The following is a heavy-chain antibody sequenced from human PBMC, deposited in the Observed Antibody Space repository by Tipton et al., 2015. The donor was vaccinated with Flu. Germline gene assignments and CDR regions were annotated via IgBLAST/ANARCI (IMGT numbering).Heavy chain of an antibody. CDR1: GGSISSHY. D-gene: IGHD2-15*01. J-gene: IGHJ4*02. Sequence: LRLSCTVSGGSISSHYWSWIRQPPGKGLEWIGYIYFTGSTNYNPSLKSRVTISVDMSKNQFSLKLTSVTAADTAVYYCARGGGSPPYWGQGTLVTVSS. V-gene: IGHV4-59*11. CDR3: ARGGGSPPY. CDR2: IYFTGST.